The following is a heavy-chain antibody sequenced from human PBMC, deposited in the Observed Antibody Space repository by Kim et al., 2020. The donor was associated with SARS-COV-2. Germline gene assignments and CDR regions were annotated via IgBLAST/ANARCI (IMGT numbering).Heavy chain of an antibody. V-gene: IGHV5-10-1*01. Sequence: TYSPSFPGHVTISADKSISTAYLQCSSLKASDTAMYYCARHLACGNNWFDPWGQGTLVTVSS. D-gene: IGHD1-26*01. J-gene: IGHJ5*02. CDR3: ARHLACGNNWFDP.